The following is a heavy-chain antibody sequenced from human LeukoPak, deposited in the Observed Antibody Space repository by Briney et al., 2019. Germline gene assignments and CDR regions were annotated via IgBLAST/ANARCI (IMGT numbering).Heavy chain of an antibody. J-gene: IGHJ6*03. D-gene: IGHD6-19*01. CDR2: IFYSGTS. CDR1: RGSIDSTNDY. CDR3: AKIAVAGTDLYYYYYCMDV. V-gene: IGHV4-39*07. Sequence: PSETLSLTCSVSRGSIDSTNDYWAWIRQPPGKGMEWIGTIFYSGTSHSNPSLRSRLTMSVDTSRNRFSLKLSSVTAADTAVYYCAKIAVAGTDLYYYYYCMDVWGKGTTVTVSS.